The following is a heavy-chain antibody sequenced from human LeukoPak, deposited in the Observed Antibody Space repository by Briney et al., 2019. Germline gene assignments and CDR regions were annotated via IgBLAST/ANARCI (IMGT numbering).Heavy chain of an antibody. D-gene: IGHD3-16*01. CDR2: ISYDGSNK. Sequence: PGGSLRLSCAASGFTFSSYAMHWVRQAPGKGLEWVAVISYDGSNKYYADSVKGRFTISRDNSKNTLYLQMNSLRAEDTAVYYCARALFGYGPPPDPPVDYWGQGTLVTVSS. CDR1: GFTFSSYA. V-gene: IGHV3-30-3*01. J-gene: IGHJ4*02. CDR3: ARALFGYGPPPDPPVDY.